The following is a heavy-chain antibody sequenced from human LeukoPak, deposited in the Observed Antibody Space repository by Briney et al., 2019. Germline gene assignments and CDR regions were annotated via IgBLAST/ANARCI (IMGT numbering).Heavy chain of an antibody. CDR1: GFTFSSYA. CDR2: ISYDGSNK. J-gene: IGHJ4*02. D-gene: IGHD6-13*01. Sequence: RPGGSLRLSCAASGFTFSSYAMHWVRQAPGKGLEWVAVISYDGSNKYYADSVKGRFTISRDNSKNTLYLQMNSLRAEDTAVYYCARDETGYSSSWTFDYWGQGTLVTVSS. V-gene: IGHV3-30*04. CDR3: ARDETGYSSSWTFDY.